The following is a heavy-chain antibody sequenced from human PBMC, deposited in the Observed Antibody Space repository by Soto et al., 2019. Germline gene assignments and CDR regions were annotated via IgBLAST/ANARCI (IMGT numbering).Heavy chain of an antibody. CDR1: GFTFSSYG. Sequence: GGSLRLSCAASGFTFSSYGMHWVRQAPGKGLEWVAVISYDGSNKYYADSVKGRFTISRDNSKNTLYLQMNSLRAEDTAVYYCAKDLARIAAAGTNWFDPWGQGTLVTVSS. CDR2: ISYDGSNK. CDR3: AKDLARIAAAGTNWFDP. D-gene: IGHD6-13*01. V-gene: IGHV3-30*18. J-gene: IGHJ5*02.